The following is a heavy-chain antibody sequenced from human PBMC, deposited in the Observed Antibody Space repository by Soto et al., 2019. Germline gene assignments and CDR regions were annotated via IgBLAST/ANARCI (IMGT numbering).Heavy chain of an antibody. D-gene: IGHD2-21*02. CDR1: GGSIYSDY. J-gene: IGHJ4*02. CDR3: AREVLVGPAQYFDY. V-gene: IGHV4-59*01. CDR2: IYYTGST. Sequence: QVQLQEAGPGLVKPSETLSLSCIVSGGSIYSDYWTWIRQPPGKGLEGIGYIYYTGSTNYNPALKSRVTISVDPSKNQFSLKLTSVSAADTAVYYCAREVLVGPAQYFDYWGQGSLVTFSS.